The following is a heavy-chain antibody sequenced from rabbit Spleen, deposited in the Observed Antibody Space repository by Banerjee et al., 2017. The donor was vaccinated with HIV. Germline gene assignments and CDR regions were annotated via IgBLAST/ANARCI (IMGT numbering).Heavy chain of an antibody. J-gene: IGHJ4*01. D-gene: IGHD4-1*01. CDR2: IYADNSGDT. CDR1: GFSFSSRYY. CDR3: ARDLAGVVGWNFNL. V-gene: IGHV1S40*01. Sequence: QSLEESGGDLVKPGASLTLTCTASGFSFSSRYYMCWVRQAPGKGLGWIACIYADNSGDTYYASWAKGRFTISKTSSTTVTLQMTSLTAADTATYFCARDLAGVVGWNFNLWGPGTLVTVS.